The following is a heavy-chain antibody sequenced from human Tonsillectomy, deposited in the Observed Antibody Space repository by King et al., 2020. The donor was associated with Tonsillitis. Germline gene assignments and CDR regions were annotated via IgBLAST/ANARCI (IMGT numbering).Heavy chain of an antibody. D-gene: IGHD7-27*01. CDR1: GFSFSTSG. CDR3: AKDLTGGDNSYYYMDV. J-gene: IGHJ6*03. V-gene: IGHV3-30*18. CDR2: ISYDGSTK. Sequence: VQLVESGGGVVQPGRSLRLSCAASGFSFSTSGMHWVRQAPGKGLEWVALISYDGSTKYYGDSVKGRFTISRDNFKNTLYLGMTSLKAEDTAVYYCAKDLTGGDNSYYYMDVWGKGTTVTVSS.